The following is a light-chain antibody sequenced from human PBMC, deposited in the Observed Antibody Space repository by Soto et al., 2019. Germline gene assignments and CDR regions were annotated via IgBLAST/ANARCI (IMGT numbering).Light chain of an antibody. CDR1: QSVSSN. Sequence: EIAITKSPGTLSVPPREGATLSCRASQSVSSNLAWYQHKPGQAPRLLISDASTRATGIPARFSGSGSGTDFTLTIPRLEPEDFAMHYCLQFTYGPPNTFGQGTKVDI. J-gene: IGKJ1*01. CDR2: DAS. V-gene: IGKV3-15*01. CDR3: LQFTYGPPNT.